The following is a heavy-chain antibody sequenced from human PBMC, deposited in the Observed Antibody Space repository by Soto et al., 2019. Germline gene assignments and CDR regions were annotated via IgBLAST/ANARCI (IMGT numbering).Heavy chain of an antibody. Sequence: SETLSLTCTVSGGSLSSGLYYWTWIRQPPGKGLEWIGYMSHIGGSKYNPPLNSRASISPDTSQRQFSLRLTSVTAADTAVYFCAREIVAGDTRFDPWGHGNLVTVSS. CDR1: GGSLSSGLYY. CDR2: MSHIGGS. D-gene: IGHD2-15*01. CDR3: AREIVAGDTRFDP. J-gene: IGHJ5*02. V-gene: IGHV4-61*01.